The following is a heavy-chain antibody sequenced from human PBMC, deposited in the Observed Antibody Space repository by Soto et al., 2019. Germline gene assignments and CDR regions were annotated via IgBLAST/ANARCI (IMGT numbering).Heavy chain of an antibody. V-gene: IGHV3-30*18. CDR2: ISYDGSNK. J-gene: IGHJ5*02. CDR3: AKDLPASS. Sequence: GGSLRLSCAASGFTFSSYGMHWVRQAPGKGLEWVAVISYDGSNKYYADSVKGRFTISGDNSKNTLYLQMNSLRAGDTAVYYCAKDLPASSWGQGTLVTVSS. CDR1: GFTFSSYG.